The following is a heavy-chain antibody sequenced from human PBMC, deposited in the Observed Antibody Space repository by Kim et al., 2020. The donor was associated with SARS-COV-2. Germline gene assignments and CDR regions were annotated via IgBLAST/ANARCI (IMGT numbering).Heavy chain of an antibody. CDR1: GYSISSGYY. CDR3: ASGGPRASSGYYYYGMDV. J-gene: IGHJ6*02. CDR2: IYHSGST. V-gene: IGHV4-38-2*02. Sequence: SETLSLTCTVSGYSISSGYYWGWIRQPPGKGLEWIGSIYHSGSTYYNPSLKSRVTISVDTSKNQFSLKLSSVTAADTAVYYCASGGPRASSGYYYYGMDVWGQGTTVTVSS. D-gene: IGHD3-16*01.